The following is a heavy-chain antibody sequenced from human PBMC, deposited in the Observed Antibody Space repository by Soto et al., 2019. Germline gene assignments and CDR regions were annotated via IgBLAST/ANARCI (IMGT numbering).Heavy chain of an antibody. V-gene: IGHV3-74*01. J-gene: IGHJ4*02. Sequence: TGGSLRLSCAASGFTFSSYWMHWVRQAPGKGLVWVSRINSDGSSTSYADSVKGRFTISRDNAKNTLYLQMNSLRAEETAVYYCARGSFYYDRPAPFEYWAQGTLVTVSS. CDR1: GFTFSSYW. CDR2: INSDGSST. CDR3: ARGSFYYDRPAPFEY. D-gene: IGHD3-22*01.